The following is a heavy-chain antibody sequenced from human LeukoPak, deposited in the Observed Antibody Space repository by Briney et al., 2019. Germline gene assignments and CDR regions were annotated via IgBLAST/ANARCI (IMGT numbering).Heavy chain of an antibody. CDR3: AHEKTESSSWYNNWFDP. D-gene: IGHD6-13*01. J-gene: IGHJ5*02. Sequence: ASVKVSCKASGYTFTGYYMHWVRQAPGQGLEWMGWINPNSGGTNYAQKFQGRVTMTRDTSISTAYMELSRLRSDDTAVYYCAHEKTESSSWYNNWFDPWGQGTLVTVSS. CDR2: INPNSGGT. V-gene: IGHV1-2*02. CDR1: GYTFTGYY.